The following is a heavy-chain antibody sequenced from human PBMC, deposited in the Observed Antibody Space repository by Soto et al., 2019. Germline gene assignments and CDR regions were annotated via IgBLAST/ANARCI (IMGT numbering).Heavy chain of an antibody. CDR3: AREGQLGY. Sequence: ASVKVSCKASGYTFTSYYMHWVRQAPGQGLEWLGIINPSGGSTSYAQKFQGRVTMTRDTSTSTAYMELKSLRYDDTAVYYCAREGQLGYWGQGTPVTVSS. CDR2: INPSGGST. D-gene: IGHD6-6*01. J-gene: IGHJ4*02. CDR1: GYTFTSYY. V-gene: IGHV1-46*01.